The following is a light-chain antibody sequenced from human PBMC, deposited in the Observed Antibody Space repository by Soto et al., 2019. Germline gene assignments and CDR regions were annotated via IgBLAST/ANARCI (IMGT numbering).Light chain of an antibody. V-gene: IGKV1-9*01. CDR2: ASS. J-gene: IGKJ4*01. CDR1: QDIGTY. Sequence: DIPLTQSPSFLSASVGDRVSITCRASQDIGTYLAWYQQKPGQAPRLLIYASSTLESGVSSRFSGRESGTEFTLTVNSLQPEDFATYDCQHLKTYPPSFGGGTKVE. CDR3: QHLKTYPPS.